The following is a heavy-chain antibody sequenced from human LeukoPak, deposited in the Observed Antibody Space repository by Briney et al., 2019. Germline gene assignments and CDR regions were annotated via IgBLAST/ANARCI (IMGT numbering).Heavy chain of an antibody. V-gene: IGHV4-30-2*01. CDR3: ARVTTWDYYFDY. CDR2: IYHSGST. D-gene: IGHD4-17*01. CDR1: GGSISSGGYS. Sequence: PSETLSLTCAVSGGSISSGGYSWSWIRQPPGKGLEWIGYIYHSGSTYYNPSLKSRVTIPVDRSKNQFSLKLSSVTAADAAVYYCARVTTWDYYFDYWGQGTLVTVSS. J-gene: IGHJ4*02.